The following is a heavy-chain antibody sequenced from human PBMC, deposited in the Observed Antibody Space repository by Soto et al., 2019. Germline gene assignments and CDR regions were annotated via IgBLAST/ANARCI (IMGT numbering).Heavy chain of an antibody. D-gene: IGHD3-22*01. J-gene: IGHJ4*02. CDR2: ISSSSSYI. CDR1: GFTFSSYS. Sequence: GGSLRLSCAASGFTFSSYSMNWVRQAPGKGLEWVSSISSSSSYIYYADSVKGRFTISRDNAKNSLYLQMNSLRAEDTAVYYCARHGYKYYYDSSGYGPVDYWGQGTLVTVSS. V-gene: IGHV3-21*01. CDR3: ARHGYKYYYDSSGYGPVDY.